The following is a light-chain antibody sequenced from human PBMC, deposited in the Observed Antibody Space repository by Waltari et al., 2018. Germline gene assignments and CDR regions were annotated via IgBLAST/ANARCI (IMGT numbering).Light chain of an antibody. V-gene: IGKV3-11*01. CDR2: DAF. CDR3: QHGDHWPPGYT. CDR1: QSVGRY. Sequence: EIVLTQSPATLSLSPGERATLSCRASQSVGRYLAWYQQKPGQAPRLLIYDAFDRATGIPARFSGSGSGTDFTLTISSLEPEDVAVYYCQHGDHWPPGYTFGQGTKLEIK. J-gene: IGKJ2*01.